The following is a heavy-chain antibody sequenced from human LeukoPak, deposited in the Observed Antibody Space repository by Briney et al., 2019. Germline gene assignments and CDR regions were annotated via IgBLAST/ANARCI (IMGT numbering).Heavy chain of an antibody. Sequence: SETLSLTCTVSGGSIISSSYYWDWIRQAPGKGLEWIGSIYYSGSTYYNPSLKSRVTISVDTSKSQFSLKVSSVTAADTAVYYCARDRFDDSSGYYYHYYYMDVWGKGTTVTVSS. CDR3: ARDRFDDSSGYYYHYYYMDV. J-gene: IGHJ6*03. V-gene: IGHV4-39*07. CDR2: IYYSGST. D-gene: IGHD3-22*01. CDR1: GGSIISSSYY.